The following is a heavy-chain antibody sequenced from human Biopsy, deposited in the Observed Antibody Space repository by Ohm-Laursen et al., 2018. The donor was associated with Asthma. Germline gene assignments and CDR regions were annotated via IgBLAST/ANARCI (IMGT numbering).Heavy chain of an antibody. CDR1: GASITTSPSY. CDR3: ARNLPGYAYGPFED. D-gene: IGHD5-18*01. Sequence: TLSLTCTVSGASITTSPSYWSWLRLLPGKGLEWIGCIYYSGETFFNPSLKNPLFMSLDSSKNRFSLKMTSVTVADTAVYFCARNLPGYAYGPFEDWGQGTLVTVSS. CDR2: IYYSGET. J-gene: IGHJ4*02. V-gene: IGHV4-31*01.